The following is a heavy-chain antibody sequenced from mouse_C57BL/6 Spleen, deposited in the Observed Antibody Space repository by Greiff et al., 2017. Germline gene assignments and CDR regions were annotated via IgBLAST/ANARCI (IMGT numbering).Heavy chain of an antibody. CDR3: ARKEDDYGGFAY. Sequence: EVQRVESGGGLVKPGGSLKLSCAASGFTFSDYGMHWVRQGPGKGLEWVAYISSGSSTIYYAFTVKGRFTISRDNAKNTLFLQMTSLRSEDTAMYYCARKEDDYGGFAYWGQGTLVTVSA. CDR2: ISSGSSTI. CDR1: GFTFSDYG. V-gene: IGHV5-17*01. D-gene: IGHD2-4*01. J-gene: IGHJ3*01.